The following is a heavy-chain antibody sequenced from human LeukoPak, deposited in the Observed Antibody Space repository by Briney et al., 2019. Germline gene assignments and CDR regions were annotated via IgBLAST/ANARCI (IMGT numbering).Heavy chain of an antibody. J-gene: IGHJ4*02. CDR3: ARVDDGSGSYPRPWYFDY. CDR1: GGSISSSSYY. Sequence: MSSETLSLTCTVSGGSISSSSYYWGWIRQPPGKGLEWIGSIYYSGSTYYNPSLKSRVTISVDTSKNQFSLKLSSVTAADTAVYYCARVDDGSGSYPRPWYFDYWGQGTLVTVSS. D-gene: IGHD1-26*01. CDR2: IYYSGST. V-gene: IGHV4-39*07.